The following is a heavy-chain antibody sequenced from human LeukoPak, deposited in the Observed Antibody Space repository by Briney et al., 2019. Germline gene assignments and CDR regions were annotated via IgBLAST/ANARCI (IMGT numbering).Heavy chain of an antibody. Sequence: GGSLRLSCVASKFIFDHYDMRRVRQAPGEGLEWVAVISYDGSNKYYADSVKGRFTISRDNSKNTLYLQMNSLRAEDTAVYYCAKSSSSSGNWGDTDYWGQGPLVTVSS. J-gene: IGHJ4*02. CDR3: AKSSSSSGNWGDTDY. CDR1: KFIFDHYD. D-gene: IGHD6-6*01. V-gene: IGHV3-30*18. CDR2: ISYDGSNK.